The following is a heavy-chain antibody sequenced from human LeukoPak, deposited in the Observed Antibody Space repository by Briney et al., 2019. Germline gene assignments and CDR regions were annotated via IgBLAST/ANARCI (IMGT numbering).Heavy chain of an antibody. CDR2: IYSGGST. Sequence: GGSLRLSCAASGFTISSKYMSWVRQAPGKGLDWVSVIYSGGSTYYADSVKGRFTISRDNSKNTLYLQMNSLRAEDTAVYYCAKALDSSGYYPYYYGMDVWGQGTTVTVSS. V-gene: IGHV3-53*01. CDR3: AKALDSSGYYPYYYGMDV. D-gene: IGHD3-22*01. J-gene: IGHJ6*02. CDR1: GFTISSKY.